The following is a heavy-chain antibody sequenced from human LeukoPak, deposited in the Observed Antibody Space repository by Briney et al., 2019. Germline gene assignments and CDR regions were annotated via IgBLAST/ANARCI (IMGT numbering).Heavy chain of an antibody. CDR1: GGSFSGYY. Sequence: SETLSLTCAVYGGSFSGYYWSWIRQPPGKGLEWIGEINHSGSTNYNPSLKSRVTISVDTSKNQFSLKLSSVTAADTAVYYCARDLPSGGGYYYYYMDVWGKGTTVTVSS. D-gene: IGHD3-10*01. CDR2: INHSGST. J-gene: IGHJ6*03. CDR3: ARDLPSGGGYYYYYMDV. V-gene: IGHV4-34*01.